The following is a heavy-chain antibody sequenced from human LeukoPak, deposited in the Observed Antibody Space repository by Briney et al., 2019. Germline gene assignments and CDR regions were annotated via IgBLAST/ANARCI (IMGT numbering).Heavy chain of an antibody. V-gene: IGHV1-8*01. D-gene: IGHD2/OR15-2a*01. CDR2: MNPNSGNT. Sequence: ASVKVSCKASGYTFTSYDINWVRQATGQGLEWMGWMNPNSGNTGYAQKFQGRVTMTRNTSISTAYMELNSLRSEDTAVYYCARGLDFPQYYFDYWGQGTLVTVSS. CDR3: ARGLDFPQYYFDY. J-gene: IGHJ4*02. CDR1: GYTFTSYD.